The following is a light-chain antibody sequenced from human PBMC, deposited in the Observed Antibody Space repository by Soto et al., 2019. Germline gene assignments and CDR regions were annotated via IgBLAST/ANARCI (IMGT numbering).Light chain of an antibody. CDR1: QSVSSN. V-gene: IGKV3-15*01. CDR3: QQYNNWPLT. Sequence: ELVMTQSPATLSVSPGERATLSCRASQSVSSNLAWYQQKPGQTPRLLIYGASTRATGFPARFSGGGSGTEFTLTISNLQSEDFAVYYCQQYNNWPLTFGGGTKVDIK. CDR2: GAS. J-gene: IGKJ4*01.